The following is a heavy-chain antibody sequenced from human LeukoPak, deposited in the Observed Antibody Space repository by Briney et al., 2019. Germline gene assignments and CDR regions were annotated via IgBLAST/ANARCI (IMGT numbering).Heavy chain of an antibody. D-gene: IGHD3-22*01. CDR2: ISNYDGRT. V-gene: IGHV1-18*01. CDR3: ARGDGRGYRDY. CDR1: GYIFSNYG. Sequence: GASVKVSCKASGYIFSNYGISWVRQAPGQGLEWMGWISNYDGRTNFAQNFQGRVTLTTDTSTSTAYMELRSLRSDDTAVYYCARGDGRGYRDYWGQGTLVTVSS. J-gene: IGHJ4*02.